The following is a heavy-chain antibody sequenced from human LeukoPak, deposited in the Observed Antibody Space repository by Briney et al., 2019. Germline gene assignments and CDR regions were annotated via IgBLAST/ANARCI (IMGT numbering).Heavy chain of an antibody. CDR3: ATESMLDWSGFDY. J-gene: IGHJ4*02. D-gene: IGHD3-9*01. V-gene: IGHV3-30*04. CDR1: GFTFSRYV. Sequence: PGRSLRLFCVASGFTFSRYVMHWVRQAPGKGLEWVAFISYDGNNKYYADSVKGRFTISRDNSKNTLYLQMNSLRTEDTAVYYCATESMLDWSGFDYWGQGTLVTVSS. CDR2: ISYDGNNK.